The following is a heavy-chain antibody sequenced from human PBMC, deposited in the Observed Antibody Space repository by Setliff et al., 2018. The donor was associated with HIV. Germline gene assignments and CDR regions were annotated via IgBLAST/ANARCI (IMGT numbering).Heavy chain of an antibody. Sequence: SVKVSCKSSGGTFSRHTISWVRQAPGQGLEWMGGIIPIFGTTNYAQNFQGRVSITADASTSTAFMELSSLRSEDTAVYYCARDDYYDSSGAIGYWGRGTLVTVSS. J-gene: IGHJ4*02. CDR1: GGTFSRHT. CDR3: ARDDYYDSSGAIGY. V-gene: IGHV1-69*13. CDR2: IIPIFGTT. D-gene: IGHD3-22*01.